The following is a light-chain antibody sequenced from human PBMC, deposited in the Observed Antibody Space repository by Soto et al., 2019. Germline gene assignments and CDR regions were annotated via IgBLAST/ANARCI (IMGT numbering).Light chain of an antibody. CDR3: QQSYITPPIT. J-gene: IGKJ5*01. Sequence: DVQMTQSPSSLSALVGDRVTITCRASQSVSRYLNWYKHKPGKAPKLLINAASNLRSGVTSRFNVSGSGTDFTRTIDGLQPEDYAVYYCQQSYITPPITGRQGTRLEVK. CDR2: AAS. CDR1: QSVSRY. V-gene: IGKV1-39*01.